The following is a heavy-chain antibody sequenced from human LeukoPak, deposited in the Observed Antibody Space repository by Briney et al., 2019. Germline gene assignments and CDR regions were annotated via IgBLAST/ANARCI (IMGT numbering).Heavy chain of an antibody. D-gene: IGHD6-19*01. Sequence: PSETLSLTCGVSGGSIRSTNWWSWVRQPPGQGLEWIGEISLSGQTNFNPSLNGRVTMSVDTSKNQFSLKLSSVTAADTAVYYCASDMTGYSSGWYGNWFDPWGQGTLVTVSS. CDR1: GGSIRSTNW. V-gene: IGHV4-4*02. CDR2: ISLSGQT. CDR3: ASDMTGYSSGWYGNWFDP. J-gene: IGHJ5*02.